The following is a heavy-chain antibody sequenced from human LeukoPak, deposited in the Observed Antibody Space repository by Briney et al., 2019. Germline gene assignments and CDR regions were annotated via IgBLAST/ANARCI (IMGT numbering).Heavy chain of an antibody. CDR1: GFIFDDYA. D-gene: IGHD2-2*01. J-gene: IGHJ4*02. V-gene: IGHV3-9*01. CDR3: ASPYCSTTSCSTLHDF. CDR2: ITWGRDNL. Sequence: GGSLRLSCAVSGFIFDDYAMHWVRQAPGKGLEWVSGITWGRDNLAYAASVKGRFTISRDNAKGSLYLQMNSLRAEDTAVYYCASPYCSTTSCSTLHDFWGQGTLVTVSS.